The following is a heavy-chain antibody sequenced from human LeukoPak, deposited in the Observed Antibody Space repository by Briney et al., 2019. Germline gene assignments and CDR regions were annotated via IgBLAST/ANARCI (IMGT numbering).Heavy chain of an antibody. Sequence: GGSLKISCKGSGYSFTSYWIGWVRQMPGKGLEWMGIIYPGDSDTRYSPSFQGQVTISADKSISTAYLQWSSLKASDTAMYYCATHSRSTSSWYLNYFDYWGQGTLVTVSS. J-gene: IGHJ4*02. D-gene: IGHD6-13*01. V-gene: IGHV5-51*01. CDR3: ATHSRSTSSWYLNYFDY. CDR2: IYPGDSDT. CDR1: GYSFTSYW.